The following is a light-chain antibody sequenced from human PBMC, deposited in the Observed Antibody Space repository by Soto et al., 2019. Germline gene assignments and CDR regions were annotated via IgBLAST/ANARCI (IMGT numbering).Light chain of an antibody. J-gene: IGKJ4*01. CDR1: QSISSY. V-gene: IGKV1-39*01. CDR3: QQSYSTPLT. CDR2: TAS. Sequence: DIQMTQSPSSLSASVGDRVTITCRASQSISSYLNWYQQKPGKATKLLIYTASSLQSGVPSRFSGSGSGTDFTLTISSLQPEDFATYSCQQSYSTPLTFGGGTKVEIK.